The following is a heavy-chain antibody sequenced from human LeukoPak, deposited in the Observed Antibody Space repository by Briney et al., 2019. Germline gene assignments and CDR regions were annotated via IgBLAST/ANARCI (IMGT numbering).Heavy chain of an antibody. CDR3: ARTGYSWFDP. J-gene: IGHJ5*02. D-gene: IGHD7-27*01. CDR1: GGSISSYY. CDR2: IYYSGST. V-gene: IGHV4-59*08. Sequence: SETLSLTCTVSGGSISSYYWSWTRQPPGKGLEWIGYIYYSGSTNYNPSLKSRVTISVDTSKNQFSLKLSSVTAADTAVYYCARTGYSWFDPWGQGTLVTVSS.